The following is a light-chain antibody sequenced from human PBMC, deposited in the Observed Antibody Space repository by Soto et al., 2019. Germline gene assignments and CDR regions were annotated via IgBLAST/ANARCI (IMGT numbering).Light chain of an antibody. V-gene: IGLV2-14*01. CDR2: EVS. Sequence: QSVLTQPASVSGSPGQSITISCTGTSSDVGGYNYVSWYQQHPGKAPKLMIYEVSNRPSGVSNRFSGSKSGNTASLTISGLQAADEADYYCSSYSRTSFYVFATGTKLTVL. CDR3: SSYSRTSFYV. CDR1: SSDVGGYNY. J-gene: IGLJ1*01.